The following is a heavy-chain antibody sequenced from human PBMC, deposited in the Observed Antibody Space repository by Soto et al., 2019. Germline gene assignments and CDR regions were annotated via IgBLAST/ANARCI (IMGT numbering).Heavy chain of an antibody. V-gene: IGHV3-48*01. CDR2: ISSSSYTI. D-gene: IGHD3-22*01. CDR1: GFSLSRYN. Sequence: GGSLRLSCVASGFSLSRYNMNWVRQAPGKGLEWVSYISSSSYTINYADSVKGRFTISRDNAKNSLYLQMNSLRAEDTAVYYCAREYYDDNSGYDYWGQGTQVTVSS. J-gene: IGHJ4*02. CDR3: AREYYDDNSGYDY.